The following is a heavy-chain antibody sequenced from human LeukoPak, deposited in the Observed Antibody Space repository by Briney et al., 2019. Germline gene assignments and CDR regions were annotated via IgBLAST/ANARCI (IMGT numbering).Heavy chain of an antibody. CDR1: GFTVSSNY. CDR2: IYSGGST. D-gene: IGHD6-19*01. V-gene: IGHV3-53*01. J-gene: IGHJ6*02. Sequence: GSLRLSCAASGFTVSSNYMSWVRQAPGKGLEWVSVIYSGGSTYYADSVKGRFTISRDNSKNTLYLQMNSLRAEDTTVYYCARDPGAGYSSGWYQNYYYYYGMDVWGQGTTVTVSS. CDR3: ARDPGAGYSSGWYQNYYYYYGMDV.